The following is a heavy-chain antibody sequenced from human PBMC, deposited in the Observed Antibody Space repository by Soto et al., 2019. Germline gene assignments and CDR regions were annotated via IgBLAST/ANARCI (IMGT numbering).Heavy chain of an antibody. D-gene: IGHD6-19*01. CDR1: GGSFSGYY. CDR2: IDHSGST. J-gene: IGHJ1*01. Sequence: PSETLSLTCAVYGGSFSGYYWSWIRQPPGKGLEWIGEIDHSGSTNYNPSLKSRVTISVDTSKNQFSLKLSSVTAADTAVYYCARSESGWYTFNQYCQHWGQGTLVTVSS. CDR3: ARSESGWYTFNQYCQH. V-gene: IGHV4-34*01.